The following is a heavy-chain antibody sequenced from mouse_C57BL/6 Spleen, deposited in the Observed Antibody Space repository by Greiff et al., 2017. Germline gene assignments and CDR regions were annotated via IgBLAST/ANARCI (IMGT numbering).Heavy chain of an antibody. V-gene: IGHV1-82*01. J-gene: IGHJ3*01. CDR2: IYPGDGDT. CDR1: GYAFSSSW. D-gene: IGHD1-1*01. Sequence: QVQLQQSGPELVKPGASVKISCKASGYAFSSSWMNWVKQRPGKGLEWIGRIYPGDGDTNYNGKFKGKATLTADKSSSTAYMQLSSLTSEDSAVYFCARSYYGSSYVLAYWGQGTLVTVSA. CDR3: ARSYYGSSYVLAY.